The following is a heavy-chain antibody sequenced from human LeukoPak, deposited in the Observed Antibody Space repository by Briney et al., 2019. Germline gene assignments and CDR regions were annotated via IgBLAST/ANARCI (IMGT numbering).Heavy chain of an antibody. J-gene: IGHJ4*02. V-gene: IGHV3-43D*04. D-gene: IGHD1-1*01. CDR1: GFIFSSYG. CDR2: ISWDGGST. CDR3: AKEATDSATIDY. Sequence: GGSLRLSCEASGFIFSSYGMRWVRQAPGKGLEWVSLISWDGGSTYYADSVKGRFTISRDNSRNSLYLQMNSLRAEDTALYYCAKEATDSATIDYWGQGTLVTVSS.